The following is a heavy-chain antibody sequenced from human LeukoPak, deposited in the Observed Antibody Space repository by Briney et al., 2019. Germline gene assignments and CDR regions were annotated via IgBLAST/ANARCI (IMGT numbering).Heavy chain of an antibody. D-gene: IGHD6-13*01. V-gene: IGHV3-30*03. Sequence: QPGGSLRLSCAASGFTVSSNYMSWVRQAPGKGLEWVAVISYDGSDKNYGDSVKGRFTISRDNSKNTLYLQMDSLRTEDTAVYYCARGSGRIAAGGSEHYWGQGTLVTVSS. CDR2: ISYDGSDK. CDR3: ARGSGRIAAGGSEHY. CDR1: GFTVSSNY. J-gene: IGHJ4*02.